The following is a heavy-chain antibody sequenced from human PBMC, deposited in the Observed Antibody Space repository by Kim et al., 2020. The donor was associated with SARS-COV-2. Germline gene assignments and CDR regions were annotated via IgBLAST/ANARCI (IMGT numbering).Heavy chain of an antibody. D-gene: IGHD2-15*01. CDR1: GDSIRNYY. CDR2: MSSGGTT. CDR3: ARDFCSGGRCYGPFFDY. J-gene: IGHJ4*01. Sequence: SETLSLICTASGDSIRNYYWSWIRQPPEKGLEWIGYMSSGGTTHYSPSLKSRVTISADTSKNQLSLKLTSVTAADTAVYFCARDFCSGGRCYGPFFDYW. V-gene: IGHV4-59*01.